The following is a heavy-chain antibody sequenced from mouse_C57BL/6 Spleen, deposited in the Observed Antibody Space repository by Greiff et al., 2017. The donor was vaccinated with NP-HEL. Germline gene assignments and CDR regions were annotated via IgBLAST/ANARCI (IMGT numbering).Heavy chain of an antibody. D-gene: IGHD1-1*01. CDR3: ASVLLRERSWFAS. Sequence: EVQLQQSVAELVRPGASVKLSCTASGFNIKNTYMHWVKQRPEQGLEWIGRIDPANGNTKYAPKFQGKATITADTSSNTAYLQLSSLTSEDTAIYYCASVLLRERSWFASWGQGTLVTVSA. CDR1: GFNIKNTY. V-gene: IGHV14-3*01. J-gene: IGHJ3*01. CDR2: IDPANGNT.